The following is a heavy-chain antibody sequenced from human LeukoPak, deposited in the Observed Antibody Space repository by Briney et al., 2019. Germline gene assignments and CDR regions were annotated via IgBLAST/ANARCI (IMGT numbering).Heavy chain of an antibody. Sequence: ASVKVSCKVSGYTFTNSAFSWVRQAPGQGLEWMGRINPNSGGTNYAQKFQGRVTMTRDTSISTAYMELSRLRSDDTAVYYCATRRDEIDYWGQGTLVTVSS. CDR2: INPNSGGT. CDR1: GYTFTNSA. J-gene: IGHJ4*02. CDR3: ATRRDEIDY. V-gene: IGHV1-2*06.